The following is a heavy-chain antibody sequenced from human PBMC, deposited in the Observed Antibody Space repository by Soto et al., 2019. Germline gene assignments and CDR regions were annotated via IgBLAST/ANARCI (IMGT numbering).Heavy chain of an antibody. Sequence: QVQLVQSGAEVKKHGASVKVSCKASGYTFTGYYMHWVRQAPGQGLEWMGWINPNSGGTNYAQKFQGWVTMTRDTPISTAYMELSRLRSDDTAGYYCARTISTAMGYFDYWGQGTLVTVAS. D-gene: IGHD5-18*01. CDR2: INPNSGGT. V-gene: IGHV1-2*04. CDR3: ARTISTAMGYFDY. J-gene: IGHJ4*02. CDR1: GYTFTGYY.